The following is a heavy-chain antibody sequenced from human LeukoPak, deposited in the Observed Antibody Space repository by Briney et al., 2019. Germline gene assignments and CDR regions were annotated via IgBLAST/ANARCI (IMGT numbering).Heavy chain of an antibody. D-gene: IGHD6-19*01. Sequence: EASVKVSCKASGGTFSSYAISWVRQAPGQGLEWMGGIIPIFGTANYAQKFQGRVTITTDESTSTAYMELSSLRSEDTAVYYCASGVAVAGTKKYYFEYWGQGTLVTVSS. V-gene: IGHV1-69*05. CDR3: ASGVAVAGTKKYYFEY. CDR1: GGTFSSYA. CDR2: IIPIFGTA. J-gene: IGHJ4*02.